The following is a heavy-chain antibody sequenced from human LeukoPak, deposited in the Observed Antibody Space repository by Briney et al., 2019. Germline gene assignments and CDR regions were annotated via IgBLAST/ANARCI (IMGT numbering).Heavy chain of an antibody. Sequence: SDTLSLTCTVSGGSNSSFYWSWIRQPPGKGLESMGYIYYSGSTNYNPSLKSRVTISVDTSKNQFSLKLSSVTAADTAVYYCARVPIDFWSGHVDYWGQGTLVTVSS. CDR3: ARVPIDFWSGHVDY. J-gene: IGHJ4*02. CDR2: IYYSGST. D-gene: IGHD3-3*01. CDR1: GGSNSSFY. V-gene: IGHV4-59*01.